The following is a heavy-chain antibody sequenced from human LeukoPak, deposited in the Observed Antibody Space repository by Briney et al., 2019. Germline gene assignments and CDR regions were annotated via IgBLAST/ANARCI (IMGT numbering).Heavy chain of an antibody. CDR3: ARDLLYYDTSAYYPPGAFDI. J-gene: IGHJ3*02. CDR1: GGSISSGDYY. V-gene: IGHV4-31*03. Sequence: SETLSLTCTVSGGSISSGDYYWNWIRQHPGKGLEWIGYIYYSGSTYYNPSLKSRVTISVDASKNQFSLKLSSVTAADTAVYYCARDLLYYDTSAYYPPGAFDIWGQGTMVTVSS. CDR2: IYYSGST. D-gene: IGHD3-22*01.